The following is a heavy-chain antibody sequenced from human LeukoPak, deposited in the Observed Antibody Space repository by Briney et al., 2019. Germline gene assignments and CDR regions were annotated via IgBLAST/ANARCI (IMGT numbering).Heavy chain of an antibody. CDR3: ARDMGSGNHYNFDY. CDR2: ISSSGSTR. D-gene: IGHD3-10*01. CDR1: GFTFSDYY. V-gene: IGHV3-11*01. J-gene: IGHJ4*02. Sequence: GGSLRLSCVASGFTFSDYYMSWVRQAPGKGREWVSYISSSGSTRYYADSVKGRFTISRDNAKNSLYLQMNRLRAENMGVYYCARDMGSGNHYNFDYWGQGTLVTVSS.